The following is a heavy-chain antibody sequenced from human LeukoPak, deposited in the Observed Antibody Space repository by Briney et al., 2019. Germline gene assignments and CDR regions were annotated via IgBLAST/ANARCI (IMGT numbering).Heavy chain of an antibody. V-gene: IGHV3-48*03. D-gene: IGHD2-2*01. J-gene: IGHJ6*03. CDR3: AKDSDANYYYYMDV. CDR1: GFPFSSYE. CDR2: ISSSGGSE. Sequence: SGGSLRPSCTASGFPFSSYEINWVRQTPGRGLEWVAHISSSGGSEYYADSVKGRFSISRDNAKNAVYLQMYSLRSEDTAVYYCAKDSDANYYYYMDVWGKGTTVTVSS.